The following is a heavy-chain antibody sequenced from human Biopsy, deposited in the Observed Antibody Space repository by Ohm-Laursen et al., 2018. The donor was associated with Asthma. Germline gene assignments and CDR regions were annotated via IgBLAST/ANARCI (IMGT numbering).Heavy chain of an antibody. CDR2: ISYTGNT. D-gene: IGHD7-27*01. CDR1: GGSMSSSSYS. V-gene: IGHV4-39*01. J-gene: IGHJ4*02. CDR3: ARHWNWGSFFDY. Sequence: SETLSLTCTVSGGSMSSSSYSWGWIRQPPGKGLEWIGSISYTGNTDISSLRSRVTLSVDPSKNNFSLKLTSVTAADTAVFYCARHWNWGSFFDYWGQGMLVTVSS.